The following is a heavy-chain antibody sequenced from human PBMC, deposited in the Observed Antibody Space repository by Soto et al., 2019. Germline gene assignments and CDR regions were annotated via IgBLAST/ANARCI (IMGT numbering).Heavy chain of an antibody. CDR2: IYWDDDK. Sequence: QITLKESGPPLVQPTQTFTLTCTFSGFSLSTRGVGVGWIRQPPGKALECLALIYWDDDKRYSPSLKSRLSITKDTSKNQVVLTMTNMDPVDTATYYCAHIPNYYQYNWFDPWGQGTLVTVSS. CDR3: AHIPNYYQYNWFDP. J-gene: IGHJ5*02. D-gene: IGHD3-10*01. CDR1: GFSLSTRGVG. V-gene: IGHV2-5*02.